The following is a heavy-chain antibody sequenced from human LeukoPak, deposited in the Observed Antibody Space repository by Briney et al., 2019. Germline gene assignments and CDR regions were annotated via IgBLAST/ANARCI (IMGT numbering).Heavy chain of an antibody. D-gene: IGHD2-2*01. V-gene: IGHV3-74*01. J-gene: IGHJ6*02. Sequence: LAGGSLRLSCAASGFTFIGTSMNWVRQGPGKGLVWVSRIKSDGSDPSYADSVKGRFTISRDNAKSTLYLQMNSLRAEDTAVYYCAKDRDPMPSRGMDVWGQGTTVAVSS. CDR3: AKDRDPMPSRGMDV. CDR1: GFTFIGTS. CDR2: IKSDGSDP.